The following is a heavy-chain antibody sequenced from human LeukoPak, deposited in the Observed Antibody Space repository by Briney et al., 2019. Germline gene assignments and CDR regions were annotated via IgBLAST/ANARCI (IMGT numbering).Heavy chain of an antibody. D-gene: IGHD6-13*01. V-gene: IGHV3-30*02. CDR2: IRYDGSNK. CDR1: GFTFSSYG. CDR3: ATGVRTLSWPRWGYFDY. J-gene: IGHJ4*02. Sequence: GGSLRLSCAASGFTFSSYGMHWVRQAPGKGLEWVAFIRYDGSNKYYADSVKGRFTISRDNSKNTLYLQMNSLRAEDTAVYYCATGVRTLSWPRWGYFDYWGQGTLVTVSS.